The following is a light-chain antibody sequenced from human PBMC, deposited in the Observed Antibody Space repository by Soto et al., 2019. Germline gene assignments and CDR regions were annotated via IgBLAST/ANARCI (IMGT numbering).Light chain of an antibody. V-gene: IGKV1-5*01. CDR3: QQYKSYSWT. J-gene: IGKJ1*01. Sequence: DIQMTQSPSSLSASVGDRVTITCRASQSISSYLNWYQQKPGKAPKLLIYDVSTLESGVPSRFSGSGSGTEFTLTISSLQPDDFATYYCQQYKSYSWTFGQGTKVDIK. CDR2: DVS. CDR1: QSISSY.